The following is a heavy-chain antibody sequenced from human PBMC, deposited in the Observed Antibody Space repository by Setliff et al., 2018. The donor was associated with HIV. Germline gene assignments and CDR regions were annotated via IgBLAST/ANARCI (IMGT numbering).Heavy chain of an antibody. CDR3: ARRSRSCGADCYYYFDS. CDR2: IFYSGNS. Sequence: PSETLSLTCTVSGDSLTSGAYYWNWVRQHPGKGLEWIGYIFYSGNSYYNPSLKSRVTMSVDTSKNEFSLKLSSVTAADTAVYYCARRSRSCGADCYYYFDSWGQGTLVTVSS. J-gene: IGHJ4*02. CDR1: GDSLTSGAYY. D-gene: IGHD2-21*01. V-gene: IGHV4-31*03.